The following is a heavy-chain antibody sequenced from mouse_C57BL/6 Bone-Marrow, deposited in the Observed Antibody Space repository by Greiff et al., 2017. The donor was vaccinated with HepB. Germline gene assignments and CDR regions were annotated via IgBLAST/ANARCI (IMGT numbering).Heavy chain of an antibody. V-gene: IGHV1-81*01. Sequence: QVQLQQSGAELARPGASVKLSCKASGYTFTSYGISWVKQRTGQGLEWIGEIYPRSGNTYYNEKFKGKATLTADKSSSTAYMELRSLTSEDSAVYFCASEDYWGRGTTLTVSS. CDR3: ASEDY. J-gene: IGHJ2*01. CDR2: IYPRSGNT. CDR1: GYTFTSYG.